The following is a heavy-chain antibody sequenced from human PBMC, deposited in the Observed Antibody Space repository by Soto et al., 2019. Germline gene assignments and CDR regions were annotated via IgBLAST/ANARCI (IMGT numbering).Heavy chain of an antibody. V-gene: IGHV1-46*03. CDR1: ENTFSSYY. CDR2: IHPSGGGA. J-gene: IGHJ4*02. Sequence: QAQLVQSGAEVKKPGASVKVSCKASENTFSSYYLHWVRQAPGQGLEWMGMIHPSGGGATYAQKXLXSXTMXRDTSTSTVFMELSSLRSEDTAIYYCSRGGHITVVTASFDFWGQGTLVTVSS. CDR3: SRGGHITVVTASFDF. D-gene: IGHD2-21*02.